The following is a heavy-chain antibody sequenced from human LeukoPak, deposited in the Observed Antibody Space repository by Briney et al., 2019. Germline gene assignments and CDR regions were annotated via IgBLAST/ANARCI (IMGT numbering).Heavy chain of an antibody. J-gene: IGHJ4*02. Sequence: GGSLRLSCAASGFTFSGYGMHWVRQAPGKGLVWLSYISSVSSTIYYADSVRGRFTISRDNAKNSLYLQMNRLRDEDMAVYYCARDLDGGDPIDYWGQGTLVTVSS. CDR3: ARDLDGGDPIDY. D-gene: IGHD4-17*01. CDR2: ISSVSSTI. V-gene: IGHV3-48*02. CDR1: GFTFSGYG.